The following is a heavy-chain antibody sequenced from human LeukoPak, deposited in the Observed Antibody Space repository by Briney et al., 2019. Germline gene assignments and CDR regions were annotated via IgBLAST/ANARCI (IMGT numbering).Heavy chain of an antibody. CDR3: AKPYSGTILTGWFDP. D-gene: IGHD3-9*01. CDR1: GFTFSSYA. Sequence: GGSLRLSCAASGFTFSSYAMTWVRQAPGKGLEWVSILSGSGGSTSYADSVKGRFTISRDNSKNTLYLQMNSLRAEDTALYYCAKPYSGTILTGWFDPWGQGTLVTVSS. CDR2: LSGSGGST. J-gene: IGHJ5*02. V-gene: IGHV3-23*01.